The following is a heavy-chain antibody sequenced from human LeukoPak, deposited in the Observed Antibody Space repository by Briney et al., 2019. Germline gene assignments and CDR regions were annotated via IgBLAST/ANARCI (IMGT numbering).Heavy chain of an antibody. CDR3: AKTRGAHCGGDGYYDY. V-gene: IGHV3-23*01. Sequence: GGSLRLSCAASGFTFSSYAMSWVRQAPGKGLEWVSAISGSGGSTYYADSVKGRFTISRDNSKNTLYLQMNSLRAEDTAVYYCAKTRGAHCGGDGYYDYWGQGTLVTVSS. CDR1: GFTFSSYA. CDR2: ISGSGGST. D-gene: IGHD2-21*02. J-gene: IGHJ4*02.